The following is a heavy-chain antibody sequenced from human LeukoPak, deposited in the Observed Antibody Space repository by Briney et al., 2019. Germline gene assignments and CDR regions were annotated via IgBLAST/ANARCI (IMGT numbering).Heavy chain of an antibody. V-gene: IGHV3-15*01. Sequence: GGALRLSCAASGFAFSNAWMSWVRQAPGKGLQWVGRIKSKTDGGTTDYAAPVKGRFTISRDDSKNTLYLQMNSLKTEDTAVYYCTTGGYGGQFDYWGQGTLVTVSS. CDR3: TTGGYGGQFDY. J-gene: IGHJ4*02. CDR1: GFAFSNAW. D-gene: IGHD5-12*01. CDR2: IKSKTDGGTT.